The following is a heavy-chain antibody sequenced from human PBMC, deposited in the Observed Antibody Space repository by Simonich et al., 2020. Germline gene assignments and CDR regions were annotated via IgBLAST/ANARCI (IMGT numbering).Heavy chain of an antibody. CDR2: IYYSGRT. D-gene: IGHD1-26*01. Sequence: QVQLQESGPGLVKPSETLSLTCTVSGGSISSYYWSWIRQPPGKGLEWIGDIYYSGRTNYNPSLKSRVTISVETSKNQFSLKLSSVTAADTAVYYCARSLGYYYYYYGMDVWGQGTTVTVSS. J-gene: IGHJ6*02. CDR1: GGSISSYY. V-gene: IGHV4-59*08. CDR3: ARSLGYYYYYYGMDV.